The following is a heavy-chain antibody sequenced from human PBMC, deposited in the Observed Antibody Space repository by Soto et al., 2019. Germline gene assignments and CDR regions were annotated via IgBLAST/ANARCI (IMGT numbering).Heavy chain of an antibody. CDR3: ARDLGCSWYVAFDI. Sequence: VQLVESGGGVVQPGRSLRLSCAASGFTFSSYGMHWVRQAPGKGLEWVAVIWYDGSNKYYADSVKGRFTMSRDNSKNTLYLQMNSLRAEDTAVYYCARDLGCSWYVAFDIWGQGTMVTVSS. J-gene: IGHJ3*02. CDR2: IWYDGSNK. CDR1: GFTFSSYG. D-gene: IGHD6-13*01. V-gene: IGHV3-33*01.